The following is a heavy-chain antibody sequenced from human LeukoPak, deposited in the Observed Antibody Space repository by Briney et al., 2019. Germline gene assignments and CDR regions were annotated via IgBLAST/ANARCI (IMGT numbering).Heavy chain of an antibody. D-gene: IGHD1-26*01. J-gene: IGHJ4*02. V-gene: IGHV3-72*01. Sequence: HPGGSLRLSCAASGFTFSDYFMDWVRQAPGKGLEWVGRSRNRANSYTTEYAASVKGRFSTSRDDSKNLLYLQMNSLKTEDTAVYYCARDLLYSGIYYPLDLGQGTLVTVSS. CDR3: ARDLLYSGIYYPLD. CDR2: SRNRANSYTT. CDR1: GFTFSDYF.